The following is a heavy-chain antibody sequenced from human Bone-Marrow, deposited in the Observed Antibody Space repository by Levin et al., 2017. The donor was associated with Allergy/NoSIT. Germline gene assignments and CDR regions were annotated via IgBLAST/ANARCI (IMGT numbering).Heavy chain of an antibody. CDR2: IRSKANSYAT. CDR1: GFTFSGSA. CDR3: TRHIAVAAHYFDY. Sequence: HAGGSLRLSCAASGFTFSGSAMHWVRQASGKGLEWVGRIRSKANSYATAYAASVKGRFTISRDDSKNTAYLQMNSLKTEDTAVYYCTRHIAVAAHYFDYWGQGTLVTVSS. D-gene: IGHD6-19*01. J-gene: IGHJ4*02. V-gene: IGHV3-73*01.